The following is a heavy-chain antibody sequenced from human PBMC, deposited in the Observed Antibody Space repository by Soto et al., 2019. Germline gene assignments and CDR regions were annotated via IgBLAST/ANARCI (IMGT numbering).Heavy chain of an antibody. CDR3: ARGVTIFGVVIISGYMDV. V-gene: IGHV4-31*03. CDR2: IYYSGST. J-gene: IGHJ6*03. D-gene: IGHD3-3*01. CDR1: GGSISSGGYY. Sequence: TLSLTCTVSGGSISSGGYYWSWIRQHPGKGLEWIGYIYYSGSTYYNPSLKSRVTISVDTSKNQFSLKLSSVTAADTAVYYCARGVTIFGVVIISGYMDVWGKGTTVTVSS.